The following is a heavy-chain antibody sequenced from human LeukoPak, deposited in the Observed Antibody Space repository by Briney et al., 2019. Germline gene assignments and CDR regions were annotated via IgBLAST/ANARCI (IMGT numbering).Heavy chain of an antibody. D-gene: IGHD1-26*01. Sequence: GGSLKLSCAASGFTFSGSAMHWVRQASGEGLGWVGRIRSKVNSYATAYAASVKGRFTISRDDSKNTAYLQMNSLKTEDTAVYYCTRKLDSGPFDYWGQGTLVTVSS. J-gene: IGHJ4*02. CDR1: GFTFSGSA. CDR2: IRSKVNSYAT. V-gene: IGHV3-73*01. CDR3: TRKLDSGPFDY.